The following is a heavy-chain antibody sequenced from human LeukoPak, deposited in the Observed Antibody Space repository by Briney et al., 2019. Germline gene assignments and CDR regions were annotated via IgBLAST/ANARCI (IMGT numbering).Heavy chain of an antibody. CDR2: IYHSGST. CDR3: ARELNYSNPPGRFDP. Sequence: PSETLSLTCTVSGGSISSYYWSWIRQPPGKGLEWIGSIYHSGSTYYNPSLKSRVTISVDTSKNQFSLKLSSVTAADTAVYYCARELNYSNPPGRFDPWGQGTLVTVSS. D-gene: IGHD4-11*01. CDR1: GGSISSYY. V-gene: IGHV4-38-2*02. J-gene: IGHJ5*02.